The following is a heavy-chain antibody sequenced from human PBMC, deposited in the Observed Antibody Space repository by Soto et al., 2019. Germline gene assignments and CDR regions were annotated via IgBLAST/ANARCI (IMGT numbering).Heavy chain of an antibody. V-gene: IGHV4-39*07. Sequence: SETLSLTCAVSGGSISSSRYYWGWIRQPPGKGLEWIGSIYYSGSTYYNPSLKSRVTISVDTSKNQFSLKLSSVTAADTAVYYCARGGESTSGWYLSHLKQLPRLNNWFDPWGQGTLVTVSS. CDR3: ARGGESTSGWYLSHLKQLPRLNNWFDP. CDR1: GGSISSSRYY. J-gene: IGHJ5*02. CDR2: IYYSGST. D-gene: IGHD6-19*01.